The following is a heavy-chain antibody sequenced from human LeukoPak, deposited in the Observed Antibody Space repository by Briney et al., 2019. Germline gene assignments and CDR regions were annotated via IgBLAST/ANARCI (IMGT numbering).Heavy chain of an antibody. V-gene: IGHV4-61*08. CDR2: IYHTGSI. Sequence: SETLSLTCTVSGGSVRSDDYYWSWNRQPPGMGLEWIGHIYHTGSIVYNSFLESRITISLDMSNNQFSLKLTSVTAADTAVYYCARDQGGSSHRHAFDIWGQGTTVTVSS. CDR3: ARDQGGSSHRHAFDI. CDR1: GGSVRSDDYY. J-gene: IGHJ3*02. D-gene: IGHD2-15*01.